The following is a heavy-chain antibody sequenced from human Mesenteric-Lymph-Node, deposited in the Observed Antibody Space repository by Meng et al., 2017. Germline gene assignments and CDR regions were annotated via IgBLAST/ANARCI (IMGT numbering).Heavy chain of an antibody. J-gene: IGHJ4*02. CDR2: ISAYNGNK. CDR3: ARDLTYCSGGSCYPTTIDY. V-gene: IGHV1-18*01. CDR1: RYTFTSYG. Sequence: SVKGSALASRYTFTSYGIAWLRQAAGHGLEGMGWISAYNGNKNDETKLQGIVTMTTATSTSTAYMELRSLRSDDTAVYYCARDLTYCSGGSCYPTTIDYWGQGTLVTVSS. D-gene: IGHD2-15*01.